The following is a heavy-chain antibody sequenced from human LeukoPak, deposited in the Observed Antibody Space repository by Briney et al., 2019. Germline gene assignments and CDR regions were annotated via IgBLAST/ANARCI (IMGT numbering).Heavy chain of an antibody. J-gene: IGHJ4*02. CDR2: INPNSGVT. V-gene: IGHV1-2*02. D-gene: IGHD1-26*01. CDR1: GYTFTDYY. CDR3: ARGLRVGARDYYFDY. Sequence: ASVKVSCKASGYTFTDYYMHWVRQAPGQGPEWMGWINPNSGVTKYAQKFQGRVTMTRNTSISTAYMELSSLRSEDTAVYYCARGLRVGARDYYFDYWGQGTLVTVSS.